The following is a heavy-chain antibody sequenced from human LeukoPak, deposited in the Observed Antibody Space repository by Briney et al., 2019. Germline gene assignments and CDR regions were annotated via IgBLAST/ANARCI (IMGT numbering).Heavy chain of an antibody. J-gene: IGHJ4*02. Sequence: GSSVNVSCKASVGTFSSYIISWVRQAPGQGLEWMGWINPYNGDTNYAQKLQGRVTMTRDTSTSTVYMELSSLRSEDTAVYYCARRGYGSGSYPLDYWGQGTLVTVSS. CDR3: ARRGYGSGSYPLDY. CDR2: INPYNGDT. V-gene: IGHV1-18*01. D-gene: IGHD3-10*01. CDR1: VGTFSSYI.